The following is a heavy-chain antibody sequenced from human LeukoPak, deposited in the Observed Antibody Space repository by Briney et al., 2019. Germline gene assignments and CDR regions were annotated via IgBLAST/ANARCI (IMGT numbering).Heavy chain of an antibody. J-gene: IGHJ4*02. CDR2: FDPEDGET. V-gene: IGHV1-24*01. Sequence: ASVKVSCKVSGYTLTELSMHWVRQAPGKGLEWMGGFDPEDGETIYAQKFQGRVTITADESTSTAYMELSSLRSEDTAVYYCARAHAYCGGDCYSSFDYWGQGTLVTVSS. D-gene: IGHD2-21*02. CDR1: GYTLTELS. CDR3: ARAHAYCGGDCYSSFDY.